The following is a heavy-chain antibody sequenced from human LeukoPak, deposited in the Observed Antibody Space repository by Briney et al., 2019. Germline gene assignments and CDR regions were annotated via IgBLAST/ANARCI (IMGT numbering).Heavy chain of an antibody. CDR3: TTDFTNYYDSSGYYYNDY. Sequence: GGSLRLSCAASGFTFSNAWMSWVRQAPGKGLDWVGRIKSKTDGGTTDYAAPVKGRFTISRDDSKNTLYLQMNSLKTEDTAVYYCTTDFTNYYDSSGYYYNDYWGQGTLVTVSS. CDR1: GFTFSNAW. V-gene: IGHV3-15*01. J-gene: IGHJ4*02. CDR2: IKSKTDGGTT. D-gene: IGHD3-22*01.